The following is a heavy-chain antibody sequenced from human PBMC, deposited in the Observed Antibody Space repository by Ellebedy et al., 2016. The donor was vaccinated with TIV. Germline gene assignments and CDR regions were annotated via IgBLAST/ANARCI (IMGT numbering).Heavy chain of an antibody. V-gene: IGHV1-69*04. Sequence: AASVKVSCKASGGTFSSYAISWVRQAPGQGLEWMGRIIPILGIANYAQKFQGRVTITADKSTSTAYMELSSLRSEDTAVYYCATDRDSSSWYFGGYYYYGMDVWGQGTTVTVSS. J-gene: IGHJ6*02. CDR3: ATDRDSSSWYFGGYYYYGMDV. D-gene: IGHD6-13*01. CDR2: IIPILGIA. CDR1: GGTFSSYA.